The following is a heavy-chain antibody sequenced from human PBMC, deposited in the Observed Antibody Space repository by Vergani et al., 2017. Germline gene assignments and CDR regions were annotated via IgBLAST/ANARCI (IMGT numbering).Heavy chain of an antibody. J-gene: IGHJ4*02. D-gene: IGHD6-13*01. CDR1: GGSFSGYY. Sequence: QVQLQQWGAGLLKPSETLSLTCAVYGGSFSGYYWSWIRQPPGKGLEWIGEIKHSGSTNYNPSLKSRVTISVDTSKNQFSLRLSSVTAADTAVYYCASDSSWYGGVDYWGQGTLVTVSS. CDR2: IKHSGST. V-gene: IGHV4-34*01. CDR3: ASDSSWYGGVDY.